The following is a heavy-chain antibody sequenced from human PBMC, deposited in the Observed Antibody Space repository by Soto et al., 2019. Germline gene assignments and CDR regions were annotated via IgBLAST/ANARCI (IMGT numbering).Heavy chain of an antibody. CDR3: AKAGFSSSWSPTYFDY. Sequence: EVQLLESGGGLVQPGGSLRLSCAASGFTFTSYAMNWVRLAPGKGLEWVSAISGTGYNTYYADSVKGRFTISRANTKNTLYLQMNSLRAEDTAVYYCAKAGFSSSWSPTYFDYWGQGTLVTVSS. V-gene: IGHV3-23*01. D-gene: IGHD6-13*01. CDR2: ISGTGYNT. CDR1: GFTFTSYA. J-gene: IGHJ4*02.